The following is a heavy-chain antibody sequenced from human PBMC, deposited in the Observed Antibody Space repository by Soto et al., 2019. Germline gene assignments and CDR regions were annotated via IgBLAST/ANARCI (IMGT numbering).Heavy chain of an antibody. Sequence: QVHLVESGGGVVQPGRSLRLSCAASGFTFSNYAMLWVRQAPGKGLEWVAVISYDGSDKYNANSVKGRFTISRDNSKNTLYLQMNSLRAEDTAVYYWARDTGPNGYNYTSFGMNAWGQGTTVTASS. CDR1: GFTFSNYA. D-gene: IGHD5-18*01. J-gene: IGHJ6*02. CDR2: ISYDGSDK. V-gene: IGHV3-30-3*01. CDR3: ARDTGPNGYNYTSFGMNA.